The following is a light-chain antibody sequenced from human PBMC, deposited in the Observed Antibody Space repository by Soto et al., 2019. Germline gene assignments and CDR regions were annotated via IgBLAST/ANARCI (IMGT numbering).Light chain of an antibody. CDR2: EVS. CDR1: SSDVGGYNY. CDR3: SSFTSISTYV. J-gene: IGLJ1*01. V-gene: IGLV2-11*01. Sequence: QSVLTQPRSVSGSPGQSVTISCTGSSSDVGGYNYVSWYQQHPGKAPKVMMYEVSKRPSGVPDRFSGSKSGNTASLTISGVQAEDEADYYCSSFTSISTYVFGTGTKLTVL.